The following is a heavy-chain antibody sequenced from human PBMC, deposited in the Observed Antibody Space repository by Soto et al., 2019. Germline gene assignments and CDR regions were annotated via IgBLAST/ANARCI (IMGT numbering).Heavy chain of an antibody. D-gene: IGHD4-17*01. V-gene: IGHV1-69*06. CDR3: ARKSYGDQPWYCEY. Sequence: SVKVSCKASGGTFSSYAISWVRQAPGQGLEWMGGIIPIFGTSNYAQKFQGRVTITADKSTSTAYVELSSLRSEDTAVYYCARKSYGDQPWYCEYWGKGNLVNVSS. CDR1: GGTFSSYA. CDR2: IIPIFGTS. J-gene: IGHJ4*02.